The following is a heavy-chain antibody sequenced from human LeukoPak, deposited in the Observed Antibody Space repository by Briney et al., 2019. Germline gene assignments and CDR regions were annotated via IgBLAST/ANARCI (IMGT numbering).Heavy chain of an antibody. Sequence: GGSLRLPCAASGFTFSSYAMHWVRQAPGKGLEWVAVISYDGSNKYYADSVKGRFTISRDNSKNTLYLQMNSLRAEDTAVYYCARDFARRSGSIAAAGLVDYWGQGTLVTVSS. CDR2: ISYDGSNK. CDR1: GFTFSSYA. D-gene: IGHD6-13*01. CDR3: ARDFARRSGSIAAAGLVDY. J-gene: IGHJ4*02. V-gene: IGHV3-30*04.